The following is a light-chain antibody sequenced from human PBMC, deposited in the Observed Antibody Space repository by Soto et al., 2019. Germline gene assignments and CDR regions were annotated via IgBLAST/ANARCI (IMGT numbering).Light chain of an antibody. CDR1: TSDIDNYDS. Sequence: QSALTQPPSVSGSPGQSVTISCTGTTSDIDNYDSVSWYQQAPGTAPKLIIYDVNNRPSGAPDRFSGSTSSNTASLTISRLQAEDETDYFCSLYTSNGSLIFGPGTKLTVL. CDR3: SLYTSNGSLI. CDR2: DVN. V-gene: IGLV2-18*01. J-gene: IGLJ1*01.